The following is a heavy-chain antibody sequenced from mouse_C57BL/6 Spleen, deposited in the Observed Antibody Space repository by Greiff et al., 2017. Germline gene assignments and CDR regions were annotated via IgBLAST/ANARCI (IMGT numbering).Heavy chain of an antibody. Sequence: EVQLVESGGGLVQPGGSMKLSCAASGFTFSDAWMDWVRQSPEKGLEWVAEIRNKANNHATYYAESVKGRFTISRDDSKSSVYLQMNSLRAEDTGIYYCTPHYGSSYPFAYWGQGTLVTVSA. V-gene: IGHV6-6*01. D-gene: IGHD1-1*01. J-gene: IGHJ3*01. CDR1: GFTFSDAW. CDR2: IRNKANNHAT. CDR3: TPHYGSSYPFAY.